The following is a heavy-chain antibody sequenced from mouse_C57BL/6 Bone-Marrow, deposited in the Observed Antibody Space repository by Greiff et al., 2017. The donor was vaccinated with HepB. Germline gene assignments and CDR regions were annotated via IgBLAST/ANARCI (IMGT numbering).Heavy chain of an antibody. V-gene: IGHV1-4*01. D-gene: IGHD1-1*01. Sequence: VQGVESGAELARPGASVKMSCKASGYTFTSYTMHWVKQRPGQGLEWIGYINPSSGYTKYNQKFKDKATLTADKSSSTAYMQLSSLTSDDSAVYYCAAGYYGSSYWFAYWGQGTLVTVSA. CDR2: INPSSGYT. CDR1: GYTFTSYT. J-gene: IGHJ3*01. CDR3: AAGYYGSSYWFAY.